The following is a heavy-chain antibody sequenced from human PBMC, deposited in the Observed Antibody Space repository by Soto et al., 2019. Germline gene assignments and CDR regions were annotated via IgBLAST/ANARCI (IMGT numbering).Heavy chain of an antibody. J-gene: IGHJ5*02. CDR1: GFTFSSYS. CDR3: AREERGIAARSYNWFDP. Sequence: GGSLRLSCAASGFTFSSYSMNWVRQAPGKGLEWVSCISSSSSYIYYADSVKGRFTISRDNAKNSLYLQMNSRRAEDTAVYYCAREERGIAARSYNWFDPWGQGTMVTVSS. D-gene: IGHD6-6*01. CDR2: ISSSSSYI. V-gene: IGHV3-21*01.